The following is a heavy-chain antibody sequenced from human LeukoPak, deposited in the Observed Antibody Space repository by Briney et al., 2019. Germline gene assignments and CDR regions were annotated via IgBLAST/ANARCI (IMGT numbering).Heavy chain of an antibody. Sequence: SETLSLTCTVSGGSISGSSYYWGWIRQPPGKGLEWIGSIYYSGSTYYKPSLKSRVTISVDTSKNQFSLKLSSVTAADTAVYYCARGIVATIIHYYYYYMDVWGKGTTVTVSS. J-gene: IGHJ6*03. CDR2: IYYSGST. D-gene: IGHD5-12*01. CDR3: ARGIVATIIHYYYYYMDV. CDR1: GGSISGSSYY. V-gene: IGHV4-39*01.